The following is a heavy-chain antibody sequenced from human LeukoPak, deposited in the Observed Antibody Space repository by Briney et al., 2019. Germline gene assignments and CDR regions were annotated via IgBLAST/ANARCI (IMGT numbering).Heavy chain of an antibody. V-gene: IGHV4-39*01. CDR3: ARHGDYYDSSGPLDY. D-gene: IGHD3-22*01. J-gene: IGHJ4*02. CDR2: IYYSGST. CDR1: GGSISSSSYC. Sequence: SETLSLTCTVSGGSISSSSYCWGWIRQPPGKGLEWIGSIYYSGSTYYNPSLKSRVTISVDTSKNQFSPKLSSVTAADTAVYYCARHGDYYDSSGPLDYWGQGTLVTVSS.